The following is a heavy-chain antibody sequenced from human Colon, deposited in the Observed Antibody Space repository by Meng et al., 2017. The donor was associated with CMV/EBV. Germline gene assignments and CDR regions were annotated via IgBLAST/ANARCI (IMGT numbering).Heavy chain of an antibody. CDR3: TKGLKYSYFWGVDS. J-gene: IGHJ4*02. V-gene: IGHV3-23*01. Sequence: GESLKISCTASGFTFNSYALSWVRQPPGKGLQWVSAVTGSGAITYSADSVKGRFSISRDNSKNTVHLQMNSLRADDTAVYYCTKGLKYSYFWGVDSWGQGTLVTVSS. CDR1: GFTFNSYA. D-gene: IGHD3-3*01. CDR2: VTGSGAIT.